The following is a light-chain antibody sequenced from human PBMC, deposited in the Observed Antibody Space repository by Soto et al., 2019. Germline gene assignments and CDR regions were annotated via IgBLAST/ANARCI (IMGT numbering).Light chain of an antibody. CDR2: WAS. Sequence: DIVMTQSPDSLAVSLGERATINCKSSQSVLYTPNNNNYLAWFRQKPGQPPKLLIYWASTRESGAPDRFSGSGSGTDFTLTISSVEAEDVAVYYCHQYARDPFTFGQGTKLEIK. V-gene: IGKV4-1*01. CDR1: QSVLYTPNNNNY. J-gene: IGKJ2*01. CDR3: HQYARDPFT.